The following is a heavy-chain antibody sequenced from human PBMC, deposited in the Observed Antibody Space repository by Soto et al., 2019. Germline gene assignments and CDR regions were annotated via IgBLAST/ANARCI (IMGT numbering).Heavy chain of an antibody. Sequence: ASVKVACKASGYTFTSYAMHWVRQAPGQRLEWMGWINAGNGNTKYSQKFQGRVTITRDTSASTAYMELSSLRSEDTAVYYCARDHRYSSGQDAFDIWGQGTMVTVSS. CDR3: ARDHRYSSGQDAFDI. CDR2: INAGNGNT. D-gene: IGHD6-19*01. J-gene: IGHJ3*02. CDR1: GYTFTSYA. V-gene: IGHV1-3*01.